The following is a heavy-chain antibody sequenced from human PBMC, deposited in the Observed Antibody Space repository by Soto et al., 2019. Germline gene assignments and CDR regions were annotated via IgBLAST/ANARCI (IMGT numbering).Heavy chain of an antibody. V-gene: IGHV3-30-3*01. CDR1: GFTFSSYV. D-gene: IGHD3-3*01. CDR2: ISYDGSNK. CDR3: ARDPDDFWSAHFDY. Sequence: GGSLRLSCAASGFTFSSYVMHWVRQAPGKGLEWVAVISYDGSNKCYADSVKGRFTISRDNSKNTLYLQMNSLRAEDTAVYYCARDPDDFWSAHFDYWGQGTLVTVSS. J-gene: IGHJ4*02.